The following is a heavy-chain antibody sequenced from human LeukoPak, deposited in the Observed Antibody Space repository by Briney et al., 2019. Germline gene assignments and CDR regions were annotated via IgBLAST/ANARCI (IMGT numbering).Heavy chain of an antibody. Sequence: QPGGSLRLSCAASGFTFNMYAMNWVRQAPGKGPEWVSVISGGSDSTYYADSVKGRFIISRDNSKNTLFLQMNSLSVEDTAVYFCVKAKYQLIVDTFDVWGQGKMVIVSS. CDR1: GFTFNMYA. CDR2: ISGGSDST. CDR3: VKAKYQLIVDTFDV. D-gene: IGHD2-2*01. J-gene: IGHJ3*01. V-gene: IGHV3-23*01.